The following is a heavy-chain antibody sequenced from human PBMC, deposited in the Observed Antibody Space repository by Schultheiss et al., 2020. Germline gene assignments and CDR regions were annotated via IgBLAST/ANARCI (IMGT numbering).Heavy chain of an antibody. CDR1: GGSVSSGSYY. Sequence: SETLSLTCTVSGGSVSSGSYYWSWIRQPPGKGLEWIGYIYYSGSTNYNPSLKSRVTISVDTSKNQFSLKLSSVTAADTAVYYCARDVWYCSGGSCYGWFDPWGKG. J-gene: IGHJ5*02. CDR2: IYYSGST. V-gene: IGHV4-61*01. CDR3: ARDVWYCSGGSCYGWFDP. D-gene: IGHD2-15*01.